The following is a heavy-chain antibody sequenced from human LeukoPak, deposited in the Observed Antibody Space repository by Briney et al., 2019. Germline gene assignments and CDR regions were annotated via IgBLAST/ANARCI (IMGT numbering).Heavy chain of an antibody. J-gene: IGHJ6*02. D-gene: IGHD6-13*01. Sequence: ASVKVSCKASGYTFTGYYKHWVRQAPGQGLEWMGWINPNSGGTNYAQKFQGRVTMTRDTSISTAYMELSRLRSDDTAVYYCARAYSSSWYSYYGMDVWGQGTTVTVSS. CDR3: ARAYSSSWYSYYGMDV. CDR2: INPNSGGT. CDR1: GYTFTGYY. V-gene: IGHV1-2*02.